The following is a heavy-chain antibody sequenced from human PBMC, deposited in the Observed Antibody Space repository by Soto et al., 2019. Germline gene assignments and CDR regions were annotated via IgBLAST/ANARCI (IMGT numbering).Heavy chain of an antibody. CDR2: IKSKTDGGTT. CDR3: TTDPTDDYGDYSWFDP. J-gene: IGHJ5*02. Sequence: GGSLRLSCAASGFTFSNAWMNWVRQAPGKGLEWVGRIKSKTDGGTTDYAAPVKGRFTISRDDSKNTLYLQMNSLKTEDTAVYYCTTDPTDDYGDYSWFDPWGQGTLVTVSS. V-gene: IGHV3-15*07. CDR1: GFTFSNAW. D-gene: IGHD4-17*01.